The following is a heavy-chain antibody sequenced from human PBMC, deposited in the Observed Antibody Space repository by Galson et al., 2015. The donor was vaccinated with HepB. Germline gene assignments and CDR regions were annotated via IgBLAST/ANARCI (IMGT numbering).Heavy chain of an antibody. J-gene: IGHJ5*02. D-gene: IGHD6-13*01. V-gene: IGHV1-69*06. Sequence: SVKVSCKASGGTFSNYAISWVRQAPGHGLEWMGGIIPIFGTANYAQKFQGRVTITADKSTSTAYMELSSLRSEDTAVYYCGRDPLPSMAAPGMRFDPWGQGTLVTVSS. CDR2: IIPIFGTA. CDR1: GGTFSNYA. CDR3: GRDPLPSMAAPGMRFDP.